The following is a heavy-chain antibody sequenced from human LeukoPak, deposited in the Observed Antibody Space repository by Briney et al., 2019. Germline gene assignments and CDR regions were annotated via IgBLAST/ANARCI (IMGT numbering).Heavy chain of an antibody. CDR3: ARVVGSVNSIRFDP. Sequence: SETLSLTCTVSGGSISSYYWSWIRQPAGKGLEWIGHIYSSGRTNYSPSLKSRVTMSVDTSTNQISLNLSSVTAADTAVYYCARVVGSVNSIRFDPWGQGTMVTVSS. D-gene: IGHD1-26*01. CDR2: IYSSGRT. J-gene: IGHJ3*01. CDR1: GGSISSYY. V-gene: IGHV4-4*07.